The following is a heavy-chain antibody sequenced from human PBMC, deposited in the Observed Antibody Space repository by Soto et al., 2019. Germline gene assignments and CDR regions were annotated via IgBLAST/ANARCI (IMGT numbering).Heavy chain of an antibody. D-gene: IGHD2-2*01. V-gene: IGHV4-59*06. CDR2: IYYSGST. CDR3: ARTVCSRAICLVYYYYGVDV. CDR1: DGSISSYY. J-gene: IGHJ6*04. Sequence: PSETLSLTCTVSDGSISSYYWTWIRQSAGKGLEWIGRIYYSGSTYYNPSLRSRPAISVDTSKNQFSLKLSSVTAAATAVYYCARTVCSRAICLVYYYYGVDVGGKGTTVTV.